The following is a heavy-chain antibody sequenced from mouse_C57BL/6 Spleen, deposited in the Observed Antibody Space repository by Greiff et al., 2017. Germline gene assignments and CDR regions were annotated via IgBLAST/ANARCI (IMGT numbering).Heavy chain of an antibody. J-gene: IGHJ1*03. CDR2: IRLKSDNYAT. CDR1: GFTFSNYW. D-gene: IGHD1-1*01. V-gene: IGHV6-3*01. Sequence: DVMLVESGGGLVQPGGSMKLSCVASGFTFSNYWMNWDRQSPEKGLEWVAQIRLKSDNYATHYAESVKGRFTISRDDSKSSVYLQMNNLRAEDTGIYYCTCYYGSSYWYFDVWGTGTTVTVSS. CDR3: TCYYGSSYWYFDV.